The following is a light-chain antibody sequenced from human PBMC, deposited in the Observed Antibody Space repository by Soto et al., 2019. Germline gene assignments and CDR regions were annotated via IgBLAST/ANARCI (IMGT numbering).Light chain of an antibody. CDR2: KAS. CDR1: QTISSW. J-gene: IGKJ1*01. Sequence: DIQMTQSPSTLSGSVGDRVTITWRASQTISSWLAWYQQKPGKAPKLLIYKASTLKSGVPSRFRGSGSGTEFTLTISSLQPDDFETYYCQHYNSYSEAFGQGTKVDIK. V-gene: IGKV1-5*03. CDR3: QHYNSYSEA.